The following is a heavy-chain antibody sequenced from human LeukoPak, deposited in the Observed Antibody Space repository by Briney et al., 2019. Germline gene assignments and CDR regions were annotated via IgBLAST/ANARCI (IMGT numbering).Heavy chain of an antibody. J-gene: IGHJ4*02. D-gene: IGHD3-10*01. Sequence: GGSLRLSCAASGFTFSSYWMHWVRQAPGKGLVWVSSINTDGSSTSYADSVKGRFTISRDNAKNTLYLQMNSLRAEDTAVYYCARAGTVGWAIDYWGQGTLVTVSS. CDR2: INTDGSST. CDR1: GFTFSSYW. V-gene: IGHV3-74*01. CDR3: ARAGTVGWAIDY.